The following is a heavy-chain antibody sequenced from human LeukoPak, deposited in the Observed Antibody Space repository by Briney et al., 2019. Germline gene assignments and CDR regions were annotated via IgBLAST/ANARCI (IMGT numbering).Heavy chain of an antibody. V-gene: IGHV1-2*02. D-gene: IGHD6-13*01. J-gene: IGHJ4*02. Sequence: GASVKVSCKASGYTFTDYYMHWVRQAPGQGLEWMGWINTHSGGTSYAQKFQGRVTMTRDTSISTGYMELNRLRSDDTAVYYCARSRISDPVYYWVQGTLVIVSS. CDR1: GYTFTDYY. CDR2: INTHSGGT. CDR3: ARSRISDPVYY.